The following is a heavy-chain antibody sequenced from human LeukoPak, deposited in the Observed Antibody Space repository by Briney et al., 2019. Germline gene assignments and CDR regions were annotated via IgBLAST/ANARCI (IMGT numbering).Heavy chain of an antibody. Sequence: SVKVSCKASGFTFTSSAVQWVRQARGQRLEWIGWIVVGSGNTNYAQKFQERVTITRDMSTSTAYMELSSLRSEDTAVYCCAAVLYYYDSSGYYVDYWGQGTLVTVSS. J-gene: IGHJ4*02. CDR2: IVVGSGNT. V-gene: IGHV1-58*01. D-gene: IGHD3-22*01. CDR1: GFTFTSSA. CDR3: AAVLYYYDSSGYYVDY.